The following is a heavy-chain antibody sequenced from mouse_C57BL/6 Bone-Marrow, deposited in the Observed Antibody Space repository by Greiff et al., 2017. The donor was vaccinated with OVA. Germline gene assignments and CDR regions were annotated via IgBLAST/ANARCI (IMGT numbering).Heavy chain of an antibody. V-gene: IGHV1-26*01. Sequence: EVQLQQSGPELVKPGASVKISCKASGYTFNDYYMNWVKQSHGKSLEWIGDINPNNGGTSYNQKFKGKATLTVDKSSSTAYMELRSLTSEDSAVYYCARYSAYWGQGTLVTVSA. D-gene: IGHD2-12*01. CDR3: ARYSAY. J-gene: IGHJ3*01. CDR1: GYTFNDYY. CDR2: INPNNGGT.